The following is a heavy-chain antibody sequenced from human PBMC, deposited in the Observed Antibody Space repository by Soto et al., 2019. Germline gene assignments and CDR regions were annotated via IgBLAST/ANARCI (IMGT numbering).Heavy chain of an antibody. CDR2: IYYSGST. D-gene: IGHD4-17*01. CDR3: AASYGDYWLDY. Sequence: QVQLQESGPGLVKPSQTLSITCIVSGDSISSGDYSWSWIRQPPGTALEWTGYIYYSGSTYHNPSRNSRVTISVDTSENQFSLRLNSVTAADTDVYYCAASYGDYWLDYWCQGTLVTVSS. J-gene: IGHJ4*02. CDR1: GDSISSGDYS. V-gene: IGHV4-30-4*01.